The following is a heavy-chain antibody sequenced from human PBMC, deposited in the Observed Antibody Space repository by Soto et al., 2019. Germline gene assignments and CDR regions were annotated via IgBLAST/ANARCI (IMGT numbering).Heavy chain of an antibody. Sequence: QVQLQESGPGLVKPSQTLSLTCTVSGGSISSGDYYWSWIRQPPGKGLEWIGYIYYSGSTYYNPSLKSRVTISVDTSKNQFSLKLSSVTAADTAVYYCXXXEAVGKXPFDYWGQGTLVTVSS. D-gene: IGHD1-1*01. CDR1: GGSISSGDYY. V-gene: IGHV4-30-4*01. J-gene: IGHJ4*02. CDR3: XXXEAVGKXPFDY. CDR2: IYYSGST.